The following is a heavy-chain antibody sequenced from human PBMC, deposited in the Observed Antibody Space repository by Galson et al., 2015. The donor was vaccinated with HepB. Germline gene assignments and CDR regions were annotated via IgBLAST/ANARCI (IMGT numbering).Heavy chain of an antibody. D-gene: IGHD6-13*01. Sequence: SVKVSCKASGYTFTSYGISWVRQAPGQGLEWMGWISAYNGNTNYAQKLQGRVTMTTDTSTSTAYMELRSLRSDDTAVYYCARYVGEQQLVFGMDVWGQGTTVTVSS. CDR3: ARYVGEQQLVFGMDV. V-gene: IGHV1-18*01. CDR1: GYTFTSYG. J-gene: IGHJ6*02. CDR2: ISAYNGNT.